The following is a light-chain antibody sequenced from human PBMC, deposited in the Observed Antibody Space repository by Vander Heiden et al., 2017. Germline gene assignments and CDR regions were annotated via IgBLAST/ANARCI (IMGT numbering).Light chain of an antibody. CDR3: QQSYTTPT. V-gene: IGKV1-39*01. Sequence: DTQMTQSPSSLSASVGDRVTVTCRASQNIGSDLNWYQQKPGKAPKLLIYGASNLQSGVPSRFSGSGFETDFTLTISSLQPDDFATYYCQQSYTTPTFGQGTNLRIK. CDR2: GAS. J-gene: IGKJ2*01. CDR1: QNIGSD.